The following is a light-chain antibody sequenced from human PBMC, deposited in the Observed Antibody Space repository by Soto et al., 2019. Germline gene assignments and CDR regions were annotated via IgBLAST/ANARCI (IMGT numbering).Light chain of an antibody. CDR2: WAS. CDR1: QSLLYNSNNRNY. Sequence: DIAMTQSPDSLAVSLGERATINCKSSQSLLYNSNNRNYLAWFQQKPGQPPKLLIYWASTRESGVPDRFSGSGSGTDFTLTISSLQAEDVAVYYCQQYYTTPLIFGGGTKVEIK. V-gene: IGKV4-1*01. J-gene: IGKJ4*01. CDR3: QQYYTTPLI.